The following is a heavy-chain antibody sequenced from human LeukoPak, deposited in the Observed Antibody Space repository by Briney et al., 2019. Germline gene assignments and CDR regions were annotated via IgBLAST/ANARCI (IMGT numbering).Heavy chain of an antibody. D-gene: IGHD5-24*01. J-gene: IGHJ3*02. Sequence: GGSLRLSCAASGFTFSDYYMSWIRQAPGKGLEWVSYISSSGSTIYYADSVKGRFTISRDNAKNSLYLQMNSLRAEDTAVYYCAMPRRDGYNSDAFDIWGKGTTVTVSS. V-gene: IGHV3-11*01. CDR2: ISSSGSTI. CDR3: AMPRRDGYNSDAFDI. CDR1: GFTFSDYY.